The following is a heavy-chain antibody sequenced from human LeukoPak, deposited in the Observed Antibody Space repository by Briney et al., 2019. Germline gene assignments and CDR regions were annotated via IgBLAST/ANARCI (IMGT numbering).Heavy chain of an antibody. D-gene: IGHD3-22*01. CDR1: GYTFTGYY. Sequence: GESLKISCKGSGYTFTGYYMHWVRQAPGQGLEWTGWINPNSGGTNYAQKFQGRVTMTRDTSISTAYMELRSLRSDDTAVYYCARYADYYDSSGYYGYWGQGTLVTVSS. J-gene: IGHJ4*02. CDR2: INPNSGGT. V-gene: IGHV1-2*02. CDR3: ARYADYYDSSGYYGY.